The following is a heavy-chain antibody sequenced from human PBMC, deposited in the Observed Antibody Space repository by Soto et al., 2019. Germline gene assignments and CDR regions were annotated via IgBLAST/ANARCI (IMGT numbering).Heavy chain of an antibody. CDR2: ISAYNGNT. J-gene: IGHJ4*02. CDR1: GYTFTSYG. V-gene: IGHV1-18*01. CDR3: ASFAEYCSGGSCYHFDY. Sequence: ASVKVSCKASGYTFTSYGISWVRQAPGQGLEWMGWISAYNGNTNYAQKLQGRVTMTTDTSTSTAYMELRSLRSDDTAVYYCASFAEYCSGGSCYHFDYWGQGTLVTVSS. D-gene: IGHD2-15*01.